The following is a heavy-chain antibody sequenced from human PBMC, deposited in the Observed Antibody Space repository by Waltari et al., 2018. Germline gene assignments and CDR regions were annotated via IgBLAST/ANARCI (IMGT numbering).Heavy chain of an antibody. CDR3: ARDAGAHDAFDI. CDR2: INPNSGGT. D-gene: IGHD1-26*01. J-gene: IGHJ3*02. V-gene: IGHV1-2*06. Sequence: QVQLVQSGAEVKKPGASVKVSCKASGYTFTSYGISWVRQAPGQGLEWMGRINPNSGGTNYAQKFQGRVTMTRDTSISTAYMELSRLRSDDTAVYYCARDAGAHDAFDIWGQGTMVTVSS. CDR1: GYTFTSYG.